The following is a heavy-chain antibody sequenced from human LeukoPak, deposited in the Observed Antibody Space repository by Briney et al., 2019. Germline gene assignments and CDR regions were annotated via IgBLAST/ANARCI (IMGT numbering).Heavy chain of an antibody. V-gene: IGHV3-74*01. Sequence: GGSLRLSCAASGFTFSSYWMHWVRQAPGKGQVWVSRINSDGSSTSYADSVKGRFTISRDSAKNTLYLQMNSLRAEDTAVYYCARDTDTVTTILDYWGQGTLVTVSS. CDR1: GFTFSSYW. D-gene: IGHD4-17*01. J-gene: IGHJ4*02. CDR3: ARDTDTVTTILDY. CDR2: INSDGSST.